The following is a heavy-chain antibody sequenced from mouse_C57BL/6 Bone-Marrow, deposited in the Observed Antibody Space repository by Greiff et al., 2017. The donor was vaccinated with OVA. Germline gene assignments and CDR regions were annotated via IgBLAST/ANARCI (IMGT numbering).Heavy chain of an antibody. Sequence: VQLQQSGAELARPGASVKLSCKASGYTFTSYGISWVKQRTGQGLEWIGEIYPRSGNTYYNEKFKGKATLTADKSSSTAYMELRSLTSEDSAVYFCARGYYGSSYEAMDYWGQGTSVTVSS. D-gene: IGHD1-1*01. CDR2: IYPRSGNT. J-gene: IGHJ4*01. CDR1: GYTFTSYG. CDR3: ARGYYGSSYEAMDY. V-gene: IGHV1-81*01.